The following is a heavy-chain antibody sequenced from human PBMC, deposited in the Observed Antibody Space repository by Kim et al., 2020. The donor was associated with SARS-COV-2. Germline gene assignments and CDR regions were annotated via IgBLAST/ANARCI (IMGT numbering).Heavy chain of an antibody. CDR3: ARGGVGATDY. Sequence: NPTYAQGFTGRFVFSLDTSVSTAYLQISSLKAEDTAVYYCARGGVGATDYWGQGTLVTVSS. CDR2: NP. D-gene: IGHD1-26*01. V-gene: IGHV7-4-1*02. J-gene: IGHJ4*02.